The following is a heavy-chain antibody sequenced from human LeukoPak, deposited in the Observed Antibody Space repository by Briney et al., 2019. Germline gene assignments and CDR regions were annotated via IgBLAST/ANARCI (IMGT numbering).Heavy chain of an antibody. Sequence: GGSLRLSCAASGFTFSTYGMHWVRQAPGKGLEWVAFIRYDGSNKYYADSVKGRFTISRENSKNTLYLQMNSLRPEDTAVYYCAEGDSSGWSESFDYWGQGTLVTVSS. CDR1: GFTFSTYG. V-gene: IGHV3-30*02. CDR2: IRYDGSNK. CDR3: AEGDSSGWSESFDY. J-gene: IGHJ4*02. D-gene: IGHD6-19*01.